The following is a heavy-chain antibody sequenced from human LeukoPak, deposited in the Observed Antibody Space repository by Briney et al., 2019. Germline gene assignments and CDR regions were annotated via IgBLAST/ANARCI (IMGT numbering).Heavy chain of an antibody. CDR1: GGSISSYY. CDR3: ARGITMVRGVSNWFDP. J-gene: IGHJ5*02. Sequence: SETLSLTCTVSGGSISSYYWSWIRQPPGKGLEWIGYIYYSGSTNYNPSLKSRVTISVDTSKNQFSLKLSSVTAADTAVYYCARGITMVRGVSNWFDPWGQGTLVTVSS. V-gene: IGHV4-59*01. CDR2: IYYSGST. D-gene: IGHD3-10*01.